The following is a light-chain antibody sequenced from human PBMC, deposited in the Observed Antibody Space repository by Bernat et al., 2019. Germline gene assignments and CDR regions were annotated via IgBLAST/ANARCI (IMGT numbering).Light chain of an antibody. CDR1: QSVTSNY. Sequence: EIVLTQSPGALSLSPGERATLSCRASQSVTSNYLAWYQQKPGQAPRLLIYGASSRATGIPDRFSGSGSGTVFTLTISRLEPEDFAVYYCQQYESSLWTFGQGTKVDVK. CDR3: QQYESSLWT. V-gene: IGKV3-20*01. CDR2: GAS. J-gene: IGKJ1*01.